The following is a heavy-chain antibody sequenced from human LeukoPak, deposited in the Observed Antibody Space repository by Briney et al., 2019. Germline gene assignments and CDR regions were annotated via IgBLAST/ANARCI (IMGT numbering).Heavy chain of an antibody. V-gene: IGHV3-30-3*01. CDR3: AKGTDYISRYYFDY. D-gene: IGHD4-11*01. Sequence: GGSLRLSCAASGFTFSSYAMHWVRQAPGKGLEWVAVISYDGSNKYYADSVKGRFTISRDNSKNTLYLQMNSLRAEDTAVYYCAKGTDYISRYYFDYWGQGTLVTVSS. CDR2: ISYDGSNK. J-gene: IGHJ4*02. CDR1: GFTFSSYA.